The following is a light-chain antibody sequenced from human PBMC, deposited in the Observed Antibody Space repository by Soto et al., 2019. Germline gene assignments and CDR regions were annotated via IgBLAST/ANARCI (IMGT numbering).Light chain of an antibody. J-gene: IGLJ3*02. CDR2: SNN. CDR1: SSNVGAGYD. Sequence: QSVLTQPPSVSGAPGQSVTISCTGSSSNVGAGYDVHWYQQLPGSAPKLLIYSNNNRPSGVPDRFSGSKSDTSASLDITGVQAEDEADYYCQSYDRSLSGAVFGGGTKLTFL. CDR3: QSYDRSLSGAV. V-gene: IGLV1-40*01.